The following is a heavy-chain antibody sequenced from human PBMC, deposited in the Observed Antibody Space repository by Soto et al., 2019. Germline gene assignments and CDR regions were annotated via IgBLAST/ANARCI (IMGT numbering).Heavy chain of an antibody. D-gene: IGHD4-17*01. J-gene: IGHJ4*02. CDR2: IIPIFGTA. Sequence: SVKVSCMASVYTFTSYAISWVRQAPGQGLEWMGGIIPIFGTANYAQKFQGRVTITADESTSTAYTELSSLRSEDTAVYYCARGYDYGARFDYWGQGTLVTVSS. CDR1: VYTFTSYA. V-gene: IGHV1-69*13. CDR3: ARGYDYGARFDY.